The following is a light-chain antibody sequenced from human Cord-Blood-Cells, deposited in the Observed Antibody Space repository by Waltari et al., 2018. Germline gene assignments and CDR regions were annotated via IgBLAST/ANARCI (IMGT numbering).Light chain of an antibody. CDR1: SSDVGGYNY. J-gene: IGLJ3*02. V-gene: IGLV2-14*01. Sequence: QSALTQPASVSGSPGQSITIPCTGTSSDVGGYNYVTWYQQHPGNAPKLMIYDVSNRPSGVSNRFSGSKSGNTASLTISGLQAEDEADYYCSSYTSSSTWVFGGGTKLTVL. CDR3: SSYTSSSTWV. CDR2: DVS.